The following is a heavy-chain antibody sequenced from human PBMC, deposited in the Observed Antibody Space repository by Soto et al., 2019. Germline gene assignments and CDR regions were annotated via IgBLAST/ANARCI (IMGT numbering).Heavy chain of an antibody. J-gene: IGHJ4*02. CDR2: IDPSDSQT. CDR1: GYSFAGYW. Sequence: GESLKISCKGSGYSFAGYWITWVRQKPGKGLEWMGRIDPSDSQTYYSPSFRGHVTISVTKSITTVFLQWSSLRASDTAMYYCARQIYDSDTGPNFQYYFDSWGQGTPVTAPQ. D-gene: IGHD3-22*01. CDR3: ARQIYDSDTGPNFQYYFDS. V-gene: IGHV5-10-1*01.